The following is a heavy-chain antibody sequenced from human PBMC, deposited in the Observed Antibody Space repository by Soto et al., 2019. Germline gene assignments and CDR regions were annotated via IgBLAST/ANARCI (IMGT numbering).Heavy chain of an antibody. Sequence: EVQLVESGGGLVQPGGSLRLSCTASGFTFSDYWMSWVRQAPGKGLEWVAIIKQDEGDKYYVDSVKGRFTISRDNAENPLYLQMNSLRAEDTAVDYCARGTNVDSAYRWFDSWGQGTLVTVSS. J-gene: IGHJ5*01. V-gene: IGHV3-7*01. CDR3: ARGTNVDSAYRWFDS. CDR1: GFTFSDYW. CDR2: IKQDEGDK. D-gene: IGHD3-16*01.